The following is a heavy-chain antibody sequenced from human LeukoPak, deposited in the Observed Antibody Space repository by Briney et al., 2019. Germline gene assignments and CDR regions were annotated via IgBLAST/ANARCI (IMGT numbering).Heavy chain of an antibody. Sequence: GGSLTLSCVASGFTFNNYAMSWVRQAPGKGLEWVSSISGSGDGTYYVDSVKGRFTISRDNSKNTLYLQMNSLRAEDTAVYYCAKIYDSVDYWGQGTLVTVSS. CDR2: ISGSGDGT. D-gene: IGHD3-22*01. V-gene: IGHV3-23*01. J-gene: IGHJ4*02. CDR1: GFTFNNYA. CDR3: AKIYDSVDY.